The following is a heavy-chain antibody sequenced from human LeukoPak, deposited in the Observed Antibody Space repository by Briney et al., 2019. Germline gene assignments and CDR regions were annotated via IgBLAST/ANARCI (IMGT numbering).Heavy chain of an antibody. D-gene: IGHD3-16*01. V-gene: IGHV3-21*01. Sequence: GGSLRLSCVASGFTFSTYSMNWVRQAPGKGLEWVSYIRSSSSYIYYADSVKGRFTISRDNAKNSLYLQMNSLRAEDTAVYYCVRDDDNGGFVLWGRGTLVAVSS. CDR2: IRSSSSYI. J-gene: IGHJ2*01. CDR1: GFTFSTYS. CDR3: VRDDDNGGFVL.